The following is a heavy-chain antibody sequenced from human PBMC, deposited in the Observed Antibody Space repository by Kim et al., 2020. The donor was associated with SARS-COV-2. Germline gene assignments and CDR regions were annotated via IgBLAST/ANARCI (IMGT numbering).Heavy chain of an antibody. CDR3: ARYEAP. J-gene: IGHJ5*02. D-gene: IGHD3-3*01. Sequence: SETLSLTCAVYGGSFSGYYWSWIRQPPGKGLEWIGEINHSGSTNYNPSLKSRVTISVDTSKSQFFLKLNSVTAADTAVYYCARYEAPWGQGTLVTVSS. CDR1: GGSFSGYY. V-gene: IGHV4-34*01. CDR2: INHSGST.